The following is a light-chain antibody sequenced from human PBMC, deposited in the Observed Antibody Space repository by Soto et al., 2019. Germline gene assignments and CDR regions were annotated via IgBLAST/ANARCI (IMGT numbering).Light chain of an antibody. CDR2: GAS. CDR1: QSVSSN. V-gene: IGKV3-15*01. CDR3: QQYNNWPPST. J-gene: IGKJ4*01. Sequence: EIVMTQSPATLSVSPGERATLSCRASQSVSSNLAWYQQKPGQAPRLLIYGASTRATGIPARFSGSGSGTDFTLTISSLQSEDFAVYYCQQYNNWPPSTFGGGTKVDIK.